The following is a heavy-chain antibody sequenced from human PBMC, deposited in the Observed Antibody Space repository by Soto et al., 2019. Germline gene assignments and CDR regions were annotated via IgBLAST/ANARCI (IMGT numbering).Heavy chain of an antibody. CDR1: GFIFSDYG. J-gene: IGHJ4*02. CDR3: AKDLRPNRRSGYSFDY. CDR2: MSYDGSDE. D-gene: IGHD5-12*01. V-gene: IGHV3-30*18. Sequence: PGGSLRLSCVVSGFIFSDYGMHWVRQAPGKGLEWVAVMSYDGSDEYYADSVKGRFTISRDNSKNTLYLQMNSLRTEDTALYYCAKDLRPNRRSGYSFDYWGQGTLVTVSS.